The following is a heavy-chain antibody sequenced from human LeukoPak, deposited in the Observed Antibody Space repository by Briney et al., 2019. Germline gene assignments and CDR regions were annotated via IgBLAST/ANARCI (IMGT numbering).Heavy chain of an antibody. V-gene: IGHV3-21*04. CDR3: ARAKPKNMVRGLIMRRESRYYFDY. CDR1: RFTFSSYS. CDR2: ISSSSSYI. Sequence: PGGSLRLSCAASRFTFSSYSMNWVRQAPGKGLEWVSSISSSSSYIYYADSVKGRFTISRDNSKSTLYIQMNSLRAEDTAVYYCARAKPKNMVRGLIMRRESRYYFDYWGQGTLVTVSS. J-gene: IGHJ4*02. D-gene: IGHD3-10*01.